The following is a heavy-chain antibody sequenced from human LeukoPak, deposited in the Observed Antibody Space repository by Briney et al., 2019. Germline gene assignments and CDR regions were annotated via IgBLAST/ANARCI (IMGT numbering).Heavy chain of an antibody. CDR3: AKGHYYGSGSLDY. CDR1: GFTFDNYA. V-gene: IGHV3-23*01. J-gene: IGHJ4*02. D-gene: IGHD3-10*01. CDR2: ISGNGDGT. Sequence: GGSLRLSCTASGFTFDNYAMIWVRQAPGKGLEWVSVISGNGDGTYSADSVRGRFTISRDNSKNTLYLEMNSLRAEDTAVYHCAKGHYYGSGSLDYWGQGTLVTVSS.